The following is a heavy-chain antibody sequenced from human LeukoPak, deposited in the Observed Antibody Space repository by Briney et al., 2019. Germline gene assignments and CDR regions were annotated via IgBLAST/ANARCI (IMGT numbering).Heavy chain of an antibody. V-gene: IGHV3-74*01. CDR1: GFTFSSYW. CDR3: ASHYSYGKTFDY. Sequence: GGSLRLSCAASGFTFSSYWMHWVRHAPGKGLVWVSRINSDGSSTSYADSVKGRFTISRDNAKNTLYLQMNSLRAEDTAVYYCASHYSYGKTFDYWGLGTLVTVSS. D-gene: IGHD5-18*01. J-gene: IGHJ4*02. CDR2: INSDGSST.